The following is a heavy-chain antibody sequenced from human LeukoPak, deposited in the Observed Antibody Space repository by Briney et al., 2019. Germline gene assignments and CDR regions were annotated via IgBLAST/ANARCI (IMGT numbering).Heavy chain of an antibody. CDR1: GGTFSSYA. V-gene: IGHV1-69*01. CDR2: IIPIFGTA. Sequence: SVKVPCKASGGTFSSYAISWVRQAPGQGLEWMGGIIPIFGTANYAQKFQGRVTITADESTSTAYMELISLRSEDTAVYYCARPPDYGDGTNDAFDIWGQGTMVTVSS. D-gene: IGHD4-17*01. CDR3: ARPPDYGDGTNDAFDI. J-gene: IGHJ3*02.